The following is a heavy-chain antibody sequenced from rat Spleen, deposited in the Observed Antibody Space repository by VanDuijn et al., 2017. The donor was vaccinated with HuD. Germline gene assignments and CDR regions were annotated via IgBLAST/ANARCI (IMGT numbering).Heavy chain of an antibody. CDR3: TTWDFDY. CDR1: GFTFSNYG. Sequence: EVQLVESGGGLVQPGRSLKLSCAASGFTFSNYGMAWVRQAPTKGLEWVASITNSGGSTYYRDSVKGRFTISRDNAKSTLYLQMDSLRSEDTATYYCTTWDFDYWGQGVMVTVSS. V-gene: IGHV5-27*01. CDR2: ITNSGGST. J-gene: IGHJ2*01.